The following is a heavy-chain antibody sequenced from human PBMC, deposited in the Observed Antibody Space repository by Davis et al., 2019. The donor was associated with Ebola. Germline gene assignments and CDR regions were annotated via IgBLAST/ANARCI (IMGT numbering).Heavy chain of an antibody. CDR3: ARGYSSGWYDMSVFDY. Sequence: PSETLSLTCTVSGGSISSYYWSWIRQPPGKGLEWIGYIYYSGSTNYNPSLKSRVTISVDTSKNQFSLKLSSVTAADTAVYYCARGYSSGWYDMSVFDYWGQGTLVTVSS. V-gene: IGHV4-59*01. CDR1: GGSISSYY. CDR2: IYYSGST. D-gene: IGHD6-19*01. J-gene: IGHJ4*02.